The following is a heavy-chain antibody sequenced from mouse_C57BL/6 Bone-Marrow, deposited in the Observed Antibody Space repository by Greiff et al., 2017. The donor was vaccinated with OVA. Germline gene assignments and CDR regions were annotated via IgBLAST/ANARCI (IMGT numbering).Heavy chain of an antibody. CDR3: ARCGFYDRPLSY. J-gene: IGHJ3*01. CDR2: IYPRSGNT. D-gene: IGHD2-12*01. Sequence: QVQLKESGAELARPGASVKLSCTASGYTFTSYGISWVKQRTGQGLEWIGEIYPRSGNTYYNEKFKGKATLTADKSSSTAYMELRSLTSEDSAVYFCARCGFYDRPLSYRGKGTLVTVSA. CDR1: GYTFTSYG. V-gene: IGHV1-81*01.